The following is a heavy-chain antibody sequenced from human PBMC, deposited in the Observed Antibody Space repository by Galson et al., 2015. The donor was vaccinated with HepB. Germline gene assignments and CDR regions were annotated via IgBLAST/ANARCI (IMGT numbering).Heavy chain of an antibody. CDR2: ISYDGSNK. CDR1: GFTFSSYP. CDR3: SRASSGSYYNWFNP. V-gene: IGHV3-30*04. Sequence: SLRLSCAAYGFTFSSYPKHWVRQAPGKGLEWVALISYDGSNKYYANSVKGRFTISRDNSKNTLYLHMNSLRTEDTAMYYCSRASSGSYYNWFNPWGQGTLVTVSS. J-gene: IGHJ5*02. D-gene: IGHD3-10*01.